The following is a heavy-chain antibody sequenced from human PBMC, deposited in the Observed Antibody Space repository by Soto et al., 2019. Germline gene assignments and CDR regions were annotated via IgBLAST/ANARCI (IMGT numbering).Heavy chain of an antibody. CDR1: RYIFTAYD. Sequence: GGSLRLLCSASRYIFTAYDTLSVRQAPGKWLEWVSVISGSGGNTYYADSVKGRFTISRDNSKNTLYLQMNSLRAEDTAVYYCAKLAAPVATTDNSLDPWGQGTLVTVSA. J-gene: IGHJ5*02. CDR3: AKLAAPVATTDNSLDP. CDR2: ISGSGGNT. V-gene: IGHV3-23*01. D-gene: IGHD5-12*01.